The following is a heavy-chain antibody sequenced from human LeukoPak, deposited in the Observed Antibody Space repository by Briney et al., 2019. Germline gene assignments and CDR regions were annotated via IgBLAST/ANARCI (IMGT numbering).Heavy chain of an antibody. V-gene: IGHV3-23*01. CDR3: AKPLTGEFKYYFDY. J-gene: IGHJ4*02. CDR1: GFTFSSYA. Sequence: PGGSLRLSCAASGFTFSSYAMSWVRQAPGKGLEWVSAISVSGGSTYYADSAKGRFTISRDSSKNTLYLQMHSLRAEDTAVYYCAKPLTGEFKYYFDYWGQGTLVTVSS. D-gene: IGHD7-27*01. CDR2: ISVSGGST.